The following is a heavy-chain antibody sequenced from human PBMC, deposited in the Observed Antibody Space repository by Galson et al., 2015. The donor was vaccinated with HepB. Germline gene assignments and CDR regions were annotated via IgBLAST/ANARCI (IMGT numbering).Heavy chain of an antibody. CDR3: VRVGDDFWGGFYD. CDR2: ISWNSGSL. J-gene: IGHJ4*02. CDR1: GFSPHDHA. V-gene: IGHV3-9*02. D-gene: IGHD3-3*01. Sequence: SLRLSCATSGFSPHDHAIHWVRQPPGKGLEWVSGISWNSGSLGYADSVKGRFTISRDNGQNVVYLQMNNLRIEDTALYHCVRVGDDFWGGFYDWGQGTPVTVSS.